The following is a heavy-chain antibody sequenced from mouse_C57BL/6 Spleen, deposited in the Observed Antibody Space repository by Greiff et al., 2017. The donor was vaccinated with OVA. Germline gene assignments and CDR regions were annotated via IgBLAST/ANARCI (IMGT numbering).Heavy chain of an antibody. Sequence: VQLQQSGPELVKPGASVKLSCKASGYSFTGYFMNWVKQSPGKSLEWIGRINPYNGDTFYNQKFKGKATLTVDKSSSTAHMELLSLTSEDYAVYYYARLKDDSYYAMDYWGQGTSVTVSS. CDR2: INPYNGDT. CDR1: GYSFTGYF. CDR3: ARLKDDSYYAMDY. V-gene: IGHV1-37*01. J-gene: IGHJ4*01. D-gene: IGHD2-13*01.